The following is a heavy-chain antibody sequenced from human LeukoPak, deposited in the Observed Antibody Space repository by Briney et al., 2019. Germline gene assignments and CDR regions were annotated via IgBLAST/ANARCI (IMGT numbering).Heavy chain of an antibody. CDR3: VRHPSHYYGSGPGGYFDY. D-gene: IGHD3-10*01. CDR1: GFTFSDYY. V-gene: IGHV3-11*01. CDR2: ISSSGSTI. Sequence: NPGGSLRLSCAASGFTFSDYYMSWIRQAPGKGLEWVSYISSSGSTIYYADSVKGRFTISRDNAKNSLYLQMNSLRAEDTAVYYCVRHPSHYYGSGPGGYFDYWGQGTLVTVTS. J-gene: IGHJ4*02.